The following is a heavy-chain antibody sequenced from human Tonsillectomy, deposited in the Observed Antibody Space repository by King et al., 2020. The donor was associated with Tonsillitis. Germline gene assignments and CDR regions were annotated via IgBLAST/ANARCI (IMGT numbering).Heavy chain of an antibody. J-gene: IGHJ4*02. CDR3: ASSLRLSGLLFDH. Sequence: VQLQESGPGLVKPSGTLSLTCAVSGGSISSSNWWSWVRQPPGKGLEWIGGIYHSGSTNYNPALKSRVTISIEKSKNQFSLKLSSVTAADTAVYYCASSLRLSGLLFDHWGQGTLVTVPS. CDR2: IYHSGST. CDR1: GGSISSSNW. D-gene: IGHD6-25*01. V-gene: IGHV4-4*02.